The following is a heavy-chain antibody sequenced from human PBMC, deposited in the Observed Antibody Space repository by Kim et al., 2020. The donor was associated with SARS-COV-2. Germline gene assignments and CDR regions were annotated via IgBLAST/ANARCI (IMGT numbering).Heavy chain of an antibody. J-gene: IGHJ3*02. D-gene: IGHD1-7*01. CDR1: GYTFTGYY. CDR3: ARDLGMYNWNFDDAFDI. CDR2: INPNSGGT. V-gene: IGHV1-2*06. Sequence: ASVKVSCKASGYTFTGYYMHWVRQAPGQGLEWMGRINPNSGGTNYAQKFQGRVTMTRDTSISTAYMELSRLRSDDTAVYYCARDLGMYNWNFDDAFDIWGQGTMVTVSS.